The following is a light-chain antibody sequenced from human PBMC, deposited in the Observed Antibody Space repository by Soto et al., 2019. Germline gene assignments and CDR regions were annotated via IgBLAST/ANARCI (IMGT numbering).Light chain of an antibody. V-gene: IGKV1-5*01. Sequence: DIQMTQSPSTLSASVGDRVTITCRASQSISSWLAWYQQKPGKAPKVLIYDASSLESGVPSRFSGSGSGTEFPLTISSLQPDDFATYYCQQYNSYLYTFGQGTKLEIK. CDR3: QQYNSYLYT. J-gene: IGKJ2*01. CDR2: DAS. CDR1: QSISSW.